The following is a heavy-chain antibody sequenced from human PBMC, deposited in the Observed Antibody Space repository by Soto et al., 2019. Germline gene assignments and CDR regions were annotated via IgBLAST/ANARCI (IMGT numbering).Heavy chain of an antibody. J-gene: IGHJ5*02. Sequence: GASVKVSCKASGGTFSSYAISWVRQAPGQGLEWMGGIIPIFGTANYAQKFQGRVTITADESTSTAYMELSSLRSEDAAVYYCARNLLGARQNRPFDPWGQGTLVTVSS. V-gene: IGHV1-69*13. CDR3: ARNLLGARQNRPFDP. CDR1: GGTFSSYA. CDR2: IIPIFGTA.